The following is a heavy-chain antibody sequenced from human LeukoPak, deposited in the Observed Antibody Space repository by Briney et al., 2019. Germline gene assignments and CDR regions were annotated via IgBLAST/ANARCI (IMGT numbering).Heavy chain of an antibody. CDR2: INTNTGNP. Sequence: ASVKVSCKASGYTFPSFSMNRVRQAPGQGLEWMGWINTNTGNPTYAQGFTGRFVFSLDTSVSTAYLQISSLKAEDTAVYYCARDNHYYDSSGHGREPRYWGQGTLVTVSS. V-gene: IGHV7-4-1*02. D-gene: IGHD3-22*01. CDR1: GYTFPSFS. CDR3: ARDNHYYDSSGHGREPRY. J-gene: IGHJ4*02.